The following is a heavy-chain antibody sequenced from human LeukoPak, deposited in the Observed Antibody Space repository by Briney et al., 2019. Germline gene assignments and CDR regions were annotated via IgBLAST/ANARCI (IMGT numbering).Heavy chain of an antibody. V-gene: IGHV4-4*07. CDR3: AREDGYCSSTSCQSFDY. CDR1: GGSISSYY. Sequence: SETLSLTCTVSGGSISSYYWSWIRQPAGKGLEWIGRIYTSGSTNYNLSLKSRVTMSVDTSKNQFSLKLSSVTAADTAVYYCAREDGYCSSTSCQSFDYWGQGTLVTVSS. D-gene: IGHD2-2*01. CDR2: IYTSGST. J-gene: IGHJ4*02.